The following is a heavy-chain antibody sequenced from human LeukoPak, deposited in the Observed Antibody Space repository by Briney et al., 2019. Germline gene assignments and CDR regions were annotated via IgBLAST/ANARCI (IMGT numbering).Heavy chain of an antibody. CDR3: ARDPDYGDYQKIFDY. J-gene: IGHJ4*02. V-gene: IGHV3-33*01. Sequence: GGSLRLSCAASGFTFSSYGMHWVRQAPGKGLEWVAVIWYDGSNKYYADSVKGRFTISRDNSKNTLYLQMNSLRSEDTAVYYCARDPDYGDYQKIFDYWGQGTLVTVSS. CDR1: GFTFSSYG. CDR2: IWYDGSNK. D-gene: IGHD4-17*01.